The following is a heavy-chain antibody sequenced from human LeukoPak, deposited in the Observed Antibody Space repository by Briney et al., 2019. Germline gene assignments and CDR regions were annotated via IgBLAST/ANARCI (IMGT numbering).Heavy chain of an antibody. V-gene: IGHV4-34*01. CDR2: INHSGST. CDR1: GGSFSGYY. Sequence: SETLSLTCAVYGGSFSGYYWSWIRQPPGKGLEWIGEINHSGSTNYNPSLKSRVTISVDTSKNQFSLKLSSVTAADTAVYYCARGRYYDRLVDYWGQATLVTVSS. J-gene: IGHJ4*02. D-gene: IGHD3-22*01. CDR3: ARGRYYDRLVDY.